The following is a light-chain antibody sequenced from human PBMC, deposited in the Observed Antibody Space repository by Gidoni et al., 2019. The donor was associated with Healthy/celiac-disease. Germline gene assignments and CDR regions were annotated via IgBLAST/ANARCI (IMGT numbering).Light chain of an antibody. V-gene: IGKV1-12*01. CDR2: AAY. Sequence: DIQMTHSPSSVSASVGDRVTITRRASQGISSWLAWYQQKPGKAPKLLIDAAYSLQSGVPTRFSGSGAGTDFTNTISRVQPEDFATYYCQQANSFPYTFGQGTKLEIK. CDR3: QQANSFPYT. J-gene: IGKJ2*01. CDR1: QGISSW.